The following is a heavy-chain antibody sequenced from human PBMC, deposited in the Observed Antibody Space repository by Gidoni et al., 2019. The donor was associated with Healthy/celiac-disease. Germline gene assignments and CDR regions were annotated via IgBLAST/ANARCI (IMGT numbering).Heavy chain of an antibody. V-gene: IGHV4-59*01. Sequence: HVQLQESGPGLVKPSETLSLTCTVSGGSIPSYHWSWIRQPPGKGLEWIGYIYYSGSTNYNPSLKSRVTISVDTSKNQFSLKLSSVTAADTAVYYCARATKLGYCTNGVCPIFDYWGQGTLVTVSS. D-gene: IGHD2-8*01. CDR3: ARATKLGYCTNGVCPIFDY. CDR1: GGSIPSYH. J-gene: IGHJ4*02. CDR2: IYYSGST.